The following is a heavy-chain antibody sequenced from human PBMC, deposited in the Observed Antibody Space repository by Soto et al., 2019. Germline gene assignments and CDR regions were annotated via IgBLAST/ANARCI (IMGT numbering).Heavy chain of an antibody. CDR3: VKDESINWYSGHFRH. Sequence: VPLVESGGGLVQPGRSLRLSCAASGFTFDDYAMHWVRQVPGKGLEWVSGINWNSGSIGYGDSVKGRFAISRDNAKNSLHLQMNSLSAEDTAFYYCVKDESINWYSGHFRHWGQGTLVTVSS. D-gene: IGHD6-13*01. CDR1: GFTFDDYA. J-gene: IGHJ1*01. CDR2: INWNSGSI. V-gene: IGHV3-9*01.